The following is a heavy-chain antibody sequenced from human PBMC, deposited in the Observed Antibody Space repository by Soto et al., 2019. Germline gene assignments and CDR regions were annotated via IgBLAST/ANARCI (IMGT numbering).Heavy chain of an antibody. D-gene: IGHD5-12*01. CDR3: AREPFGAYDFRRVPQTDY. V-gene: IGHV3-30-3*01. J-gene: IGHJ4*02. Sequence: QVQLVESGGGVVQPGRSLRLSCAASGFTFSSYAMHWVRQAPGKGLEWVGLISYDGSNEYYAESVKGRFTISRDNSKNTVYLQLNSLRDEDTTAYYCAREPFGAYDFRRVPQTDYWGQGSLVTASS. CDR1: GFTFSSYA. CDR2: ISYDGSNE.